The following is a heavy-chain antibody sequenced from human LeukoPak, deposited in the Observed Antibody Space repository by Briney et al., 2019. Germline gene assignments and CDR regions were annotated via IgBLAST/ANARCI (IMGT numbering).Heavy chain of an antibody. V-gene: IGHV4-59*01. CDR2: IYYSGST. CDR1: GGSISSYS. D-gene: IGHD2-2*01. Sequence: KPSETLSLTCTVSGGSISSYSWSWIRQPPGKGLEWIGYIYYSGSTNYNASLKSRVTISVDTSQNQFSLKLSSVTAADTAVYYCAGVIGVVVPAAISPPINYYYGMDVWGQGTTVTVSS. CDR3: AGVIGVVVPAAISPPINYYYGMDV. J-gene: IGHJ6*02.